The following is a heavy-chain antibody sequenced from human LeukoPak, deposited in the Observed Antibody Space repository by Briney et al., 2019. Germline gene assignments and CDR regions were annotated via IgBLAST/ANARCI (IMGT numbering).Heavy chain of an antibody. CDR2: ISYDGSNK. J-gene: IGHJ4*02. CDR3: ASNYYDRTYFDY. CDR1: GFTFSRHA. V-gene: IGHV3-30-3*01. Sequence: GGSLRLSCAPSGFTFSRHAMHWVRQAPGKGLEWVAVISYDGSNKYYADSVKGRFTISRDNSKNTLYLQMNSLRAEDTAVYYCASNYYDRTYFDYWGQGTLVTVSS. D-gene: IGHD3-22*01.